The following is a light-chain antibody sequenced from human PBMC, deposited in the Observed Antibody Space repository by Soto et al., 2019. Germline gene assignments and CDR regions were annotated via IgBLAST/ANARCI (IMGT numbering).Light chain of an antibody. Sequence: DIQMTQSPSTLSASVGDRVTITCRASQSISSWLAWYQQKPGKAPKLLIYKASSLETGVPSRFSGSASGTEFPLTIRSLHTDHFEKYECQQYHRYSPWTFGQGHEVEIK. CDR1: QSISSW. J-gene: IGKJ1*01. V-gene: IGKV1-5*03. CDR3: QQYHRYSPWT. CDR2: KAS.